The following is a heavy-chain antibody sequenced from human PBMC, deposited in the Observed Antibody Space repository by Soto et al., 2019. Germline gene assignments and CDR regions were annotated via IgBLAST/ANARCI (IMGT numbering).Heavy chain of an antibody. D-gene: IGHD5-12*01. J-gene: IGHJ4*02. CDR1: GFTFSSYG. CDR2: IWYDGSNK. CDR3: AREGDNSGYDQTYYFDY. V-gene: IGHV3-33*01. Sequence: AGGSLRLSCAASGFTFSSYGMHWVRQAPGKGLEWVAVIWYDGSNKYYADSVKGRFTTSRDNSKNTLYLQMNSLRAEDTAVYYCAREGDNSGYDQTYYFDYWGQGTLVTVSS.